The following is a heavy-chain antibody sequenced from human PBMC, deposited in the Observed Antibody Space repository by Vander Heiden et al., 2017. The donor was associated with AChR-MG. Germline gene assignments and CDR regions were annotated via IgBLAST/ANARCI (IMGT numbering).Heavy chain of an antibody. CDR2: ISGSGGST. D-gene: IGHD3-3*01. J-gene: IGHJ5*02. V-gene: IGHV3-23*01. Sequence: EAQLLESVGGLVQPGGSLRLPCAASGVTFSSYAMSWVRQAPGKGLEWVSAISGSGGSTYYADSVKGRFTISRDNSKNTLYRQMNSLRAEDTAVYYCAKDRNYDFWSGPCDPWGQGTLVTVSS. CDR1: GVTFSSYA. CDR3: AKDRNYDFWSGPCDP.